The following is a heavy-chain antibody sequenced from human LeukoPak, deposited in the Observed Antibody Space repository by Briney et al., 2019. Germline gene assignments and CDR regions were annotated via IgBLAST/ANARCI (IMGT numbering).Heavy chain of an antibody. CDR1: GGSFSGYY. Sequence: NTSETLSLTCAVYGGSFSGYYWSWTRQPPGKGLEWIGEINHSGSTNYNPSLKSRVTISVDTSKNQFSLKLSSVTAADTAVYYCARATGVLYNDYWGQGTLVTVSS. CDR2: INHSGST. D-gene: IGHD2-8*01. J-gene: IGHJ4*02. CDR3: ARATGVLYNDY. V-gene: IGHV4-34*01.